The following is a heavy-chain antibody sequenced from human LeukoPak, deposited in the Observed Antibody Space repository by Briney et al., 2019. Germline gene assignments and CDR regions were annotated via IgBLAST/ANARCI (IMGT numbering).Heavy chain of an antibody. V-gene: IGHV3-64*02. CDR3: ARPRDPYNNHHSHFYTDV. J-gene: IGHJ6*03. D-gene: IGHD5-24*01. CDR1: GFIFNSYP. CDR2: ITVNGGTK. Sequence: GGSLTLACTASGFIFNSYPMHWVRQGPGKGLELVSGITVNGGTKYYADSVEGRFIVSRDNSKNTLFLQLGSLRPDDTAVYYCARPRDPYNNHHSHFYTDVWGKGTTVVVSS.